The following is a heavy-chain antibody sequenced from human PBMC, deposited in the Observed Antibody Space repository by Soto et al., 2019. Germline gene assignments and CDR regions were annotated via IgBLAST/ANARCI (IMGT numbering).Heavy chain of an antibody. Sequence: GSLRLSCAASGFTFSSYSMNWVRQAPGKGLEWVSYISSSSSTIYYADSVKGRFTISRDNAKNSLYLQMNSLRAEDTAVYYCARDRVPGVVVAAAVYYYYYMDVWGKGTTVTVSS. V-gene: IGHV3-48*01. J-gene: IGHJ6*03. CDR2: ISSSSSTI. CDR3: ARDRVPGVVVAAAVYYYYYMDV. D-gene: IGHD2-15*01. CDR1: GFTFSSYS.